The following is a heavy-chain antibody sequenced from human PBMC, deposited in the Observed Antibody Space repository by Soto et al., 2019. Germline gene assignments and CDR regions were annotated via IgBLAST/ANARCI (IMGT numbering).Heavy chain of an antibody. J-gene: IGHJ5*02. V-gene: IGHV4-59*02. CDR1: RGSVSGYY. CDR2: IYFNGGT. CDR3: ARQSLYVQRSWVGETYFDP. D-gene: IGHD1-26*01. Sequence: QVQLQESGPGLVKPSETLSLTCTVSRGSVSGYYWAWVRQPPGKGLQYIGYIYFNGGTNYSPSLRNRVTMTLGTSTNQLSLKLTSVTAADTAVYFCARQSLYVQRSWVGETYFDPWGQGTLVTVSS.